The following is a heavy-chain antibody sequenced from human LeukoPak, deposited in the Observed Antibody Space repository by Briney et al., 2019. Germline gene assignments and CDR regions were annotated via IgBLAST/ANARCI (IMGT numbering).Heavy chain of an antibody. CDR1: GFTFSSYG. V-gene: IGHV3-30*02. Sequence: QTGGSLRLSCAASGFTFSSYGMHWVRQAPGKGLEWVAFIRYDGSNKYYADSVKGRFTISRDNSKNTLYLQMNSLRAEDTAVYYCAKGGCSSTSCYKVDAFDIWGQGTMVTVSS. D-gene: IGHD2-2*02. CDR3: AKGGCSSTSCYKVDAFDI. J-gene: IGHJ3*02. CDR2: IRYDGSNK.